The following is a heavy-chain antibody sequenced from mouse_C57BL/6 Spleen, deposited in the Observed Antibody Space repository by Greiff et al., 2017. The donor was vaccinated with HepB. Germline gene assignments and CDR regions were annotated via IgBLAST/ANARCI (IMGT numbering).Heavy chain of an antibody. V-gene: IGHV1-42*01. CDR3: ARSGGNHWYFDV. J-gene: IGHJ1*03. D-gene: IGHD2-1*01. CDR1: GYSFTGYY. CDR2: INPSTGGT. Sequence: EVKLQESGPELVKPGASVKISCKASGYSFTGYYMNWVKQSPEKSLEWIGEINPSTGGTTYNQKFKAKATLTVDKSSSTAYMQLKSLTSEDSAVYYCARSGGNHWYFDVWGTGTTVTVSS.